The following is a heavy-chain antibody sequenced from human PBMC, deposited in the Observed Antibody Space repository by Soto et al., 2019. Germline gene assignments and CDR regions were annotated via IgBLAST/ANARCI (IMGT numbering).Heavy chain of an antibody. D-gene: IGHD5-18*01. Sequence: PSETLSLTCAVSGDSISSNNWWSWVRQPPGKGLEWIGEIFHSGSTNYNPSLKSRVTISVDTSKNQFSLKLSSVTAADTAVYYCARGRIQLWYPFDYWGQGTLVTVSS. CDR1: GDSISSNNW. CDR2: IFHSGST. CDR3: ARGRIQLWYPFDY. J-gene: IGHJ4*02. V-gene: IGHV4-4*02.